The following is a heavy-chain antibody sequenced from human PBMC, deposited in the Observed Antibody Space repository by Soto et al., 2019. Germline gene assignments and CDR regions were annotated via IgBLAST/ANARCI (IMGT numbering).Heavy chain of an antibody. CDR1: GFTFRNYW. CDR2: IKEDGSEK. V-gene: IGHV3-7*03. CDR3: ARGSSSKEFDP. D-gene: IGHD2-2*01. Sequence: LRLSCAASGFTFRNYWMSWVRQAPGKGLEWVATIKEDGSEKYYVDSAKGRFTISRDNAKNSLYLQMNSLRVEDTAVYYCARGSSSKEFDPWGQGTLVTVSS. J-gene: IGHJ5*02.